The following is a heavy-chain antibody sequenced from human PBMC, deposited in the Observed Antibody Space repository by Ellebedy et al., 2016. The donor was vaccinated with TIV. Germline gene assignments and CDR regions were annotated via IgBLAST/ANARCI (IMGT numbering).Heavy chain of an antibody. V-gene: IGHV3-7*01. CDR1: GFSFSSHW. J-gene: IGHJ3*02. Sequence: GGSLRPSCGASGFSFSSHWMTWVPPAPGKGMEWVANIKQDGSEKYDVDSVKGRFTISRDNAKNSLYLHLNSLRAEDTAMYYCATDGSYGDYLSPTHAFVIWGQGTMVTVSS. D-gene: IGHD4-17*01. CDR3: ATDGSYGDYLSPTHAFVI. CDR2: IKQDGSEK.